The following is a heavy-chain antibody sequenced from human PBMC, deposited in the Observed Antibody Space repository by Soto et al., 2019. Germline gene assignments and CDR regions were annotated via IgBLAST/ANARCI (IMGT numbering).Heavy chain of an antibody. CDR3: ARVTVATILFDY. J-gene: IGHJ4*02. V-gene: IGHV4-61*01. D-gene: IGHD5-12*01. CDR2: IYYSGST. Sequence: SDTLYLTRTVSGGSVRSGRYYWSWIRQPPGKGLEWIGYIYYSGSTNYNPSLKSRVTISVDTSKNQFSLKLSSVTAADTAVYYCARVTVATILFDYWGQGSLVTVS. CDR1: GGSVRSGRYY.